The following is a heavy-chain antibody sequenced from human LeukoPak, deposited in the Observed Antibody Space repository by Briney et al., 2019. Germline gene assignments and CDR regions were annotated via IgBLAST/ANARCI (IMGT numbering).Heavy chain of an antibody. Sequence: ASVKVSCKASGYTFTTYYMHWVRQAPGQGLVWMGLINPSGGGTRYAQKFQGRVTMTRDTSTSTVYMELSSLRSEDTAVYYCARERRIGQLVPPYFDYWGQGTLVSVSS. D-gene: IGHD6-13*01. CDR3: ARERRIGQLVPPYFDY. J-gene: IGHJ4*02. CDR1: GYTFTTYY. CDR2: INPSGGGT. V-gene: IGHV1-46*01.